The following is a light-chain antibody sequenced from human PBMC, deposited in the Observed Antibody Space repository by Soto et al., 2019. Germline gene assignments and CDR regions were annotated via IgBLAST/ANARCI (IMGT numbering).Light chain of an antibody. Sequence: EIVWTQSPATLSLSPGERATLSCRASQSVRNYLAWYQQKPGQDPRLLIFDASNRATSIPGRFSGSGSGTDCTFTISSLGPEDVVVYYCQQRSNWYTFGEGTNLELK. CDR3: QQRSNWYT. CDR2: DAS. CDR1: QSVRNY. V-gene: IGKV3-11*01. J-gene: IGKJ2*01.